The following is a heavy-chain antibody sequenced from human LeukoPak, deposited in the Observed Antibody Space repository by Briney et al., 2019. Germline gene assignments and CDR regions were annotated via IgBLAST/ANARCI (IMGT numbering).Heavy chain of an antibody. CDR1: GFTVSSNY. J-gene: IGHJ4*02. V-gene: IGHV3-53*01. CDR3: ARQIPLAGTFYFDN. Sequence: PGGSLRLSCAASGFTVSSNYMSWVRQAPGKGLEGVSVFYSGGTTYYADSVKGRFAISRDGSGNTLYLQMNSLRAEDTAVYFCARQIPLAGTFYFDNWGQGTLVTVSS. CDR2: FYSGGTT. D-gene: IGHD6-19*01.